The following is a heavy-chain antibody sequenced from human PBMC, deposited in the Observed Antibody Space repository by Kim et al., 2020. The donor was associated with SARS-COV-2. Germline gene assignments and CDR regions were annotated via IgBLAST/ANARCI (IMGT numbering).Heavy chain of an antibody. CDR3: ARAMLRGAPTIFVY. CDR1: GFNFNNYA. J-gene: IGHJ4*02. CDR2: VYFDATVE. V-gene: IGHV3-30*03. D-gene: IGHD3-10*01. Sequence: GGSLRLSCAASGFNFNNYAMHWVRQAPGKGLEWVADVYFDATVEYYADSVRGRFTISRDESKNTLYLQMDSLRAEDTAVYYCARAMLRGAPTIFVYWCRG.